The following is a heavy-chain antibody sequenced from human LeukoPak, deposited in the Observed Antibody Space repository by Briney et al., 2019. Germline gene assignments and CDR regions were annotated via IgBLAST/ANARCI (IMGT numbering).Heavy chain of an antibody. CDR1: GGFTSAYY. CDR3: ARVNPLGYFDQ. V-gene: IGHV4-59*13. CDR2: VFYSRNS. J-gene: IGHJ4*02. Sequence: SETLSLTCTVSGGFTSAYYWSWVRQPLGKGLEWIGSVFYSRNSNYNPSLARRVAMSVDTSKSHFSLKLTSVIAADTAVYYCARVNPLGYFDQWGQGTLVAVSS.